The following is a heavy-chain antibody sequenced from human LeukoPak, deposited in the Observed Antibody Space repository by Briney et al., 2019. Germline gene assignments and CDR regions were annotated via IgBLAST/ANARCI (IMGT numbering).Heavy chain of an antibody. V-gene: IGHV3-30-3*01. CDR1: GFTFSNYA. J-gene: IGHJ4*02. CDR2: ISDDGSRQ. CDR3: ARSLEYCGGDCYSNWGY. D-gene: IGHD2-21*02. Sequence: GGSLRLSCAATGFTFSNYAIHWGRQAPGKGLEWVAFISDDGSRQHYADSVKGRFTISRDNSKNTLYLQMNSQRAEDTAVYYCARSLEYCGGDCYSNWGYWGQGTLVTVSS.